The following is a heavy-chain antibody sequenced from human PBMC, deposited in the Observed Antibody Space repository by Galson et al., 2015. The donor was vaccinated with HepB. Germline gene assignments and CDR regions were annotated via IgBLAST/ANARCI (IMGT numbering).Heavy chain of an antibody. D-gene: IGHD3-22*01. J-gene: IGHJ6*02. V-gene: IGHV3-15*01. CDR2: IKSKTDGGTT. Sequence: SLRLSCAASGFTFSNAWMSWVRQAPGKGLEWVGRIKSKTDGGTTDYAAPVKGRFTISRDDSKNTLYLQMNSLRDEDTAVYYCARDRARITMIVGLINYYGMDVWGQGTTVTVSS. CDR1: GFTFSNAW. CDR3: ARDRARITMIVGLINYYGMDV.